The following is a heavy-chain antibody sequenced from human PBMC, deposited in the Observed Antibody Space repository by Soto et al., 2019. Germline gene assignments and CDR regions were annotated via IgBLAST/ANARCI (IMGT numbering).Heavy chain of an antibody. CDR1: GFTFSSYA. V-gene: IGHV3-30-3*01. J-gene: IGHJ4*02. CDR3: ARDWDRSYFDY. D-gene: IGHD1-26*01. CDR2: ISYDGSNK. Sequence: QVQLVESGGGVVQPGRSLRLSCAASGFTFSSYAMHWVRQAPGEGLEWVAVISYDGSNKYYADSVKGRFTISRDNSKNTLYLQMNSLRAEDTAVYYCARDWDRSYFDYWGQGTLVTVSS.